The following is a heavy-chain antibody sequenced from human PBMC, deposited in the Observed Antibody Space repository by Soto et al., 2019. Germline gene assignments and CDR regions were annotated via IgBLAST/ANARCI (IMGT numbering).Heavy chain of an antibody. CDR2: IYYSGST. CDR3: AMVRLRVYDILTGYVDY. V-gene: IGHV4-39*01. Sequence: SETLSLTCTVSGGSISSSSYYWGWIRQPPGKGLEWIGSIYYSGSTYYNPSLKSRVTISVDTSKNQFSLKLSSVTAADTAVYYCAMVRLRVYDILTGYVDYWGQGTLVTVSS. J-gene: IGHJ4*02. CDR1: GGSISSSSYY. D-gene: IGHD3-9*01.